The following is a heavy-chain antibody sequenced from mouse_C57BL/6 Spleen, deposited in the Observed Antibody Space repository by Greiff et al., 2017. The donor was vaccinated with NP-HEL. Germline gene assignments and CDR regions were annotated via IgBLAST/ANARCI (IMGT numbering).Heavy chain of an antibody. CDR1: GFTFSDYG. CDR3: ARPAGTWYYAMDY. Sequence: VQLKESGGGLVKPGGSLKLSCAASGFTFSDYGMHWVRQAPEKGLEWVAYISSGSSTIYYADTVKGRFTISRDNAKNTLFPQMTSVRSEDTAMYYCARPAGTWYYAMDYWGQGTSVTVSS. V-gene: IGHV5-17*01. J-gene: IGHJ4*01. CDR2: ISSGSSTI. D-gene: IGHD4-1*01.